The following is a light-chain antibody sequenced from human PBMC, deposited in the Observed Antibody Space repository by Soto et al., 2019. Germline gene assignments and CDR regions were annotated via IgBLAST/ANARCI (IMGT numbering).Light chain of an antibody. CDR3: LQDYNYPYT. V-gene: IGKV1-6*01. CDR2: AAS. CDR1: QGIRND. Sequence: AIQMTQSPSSLSASVGDRVTITCRASQGIRNDLGWFQQKPGKAPKLLLYAASSLQSGVPSRFSGSGSGTDFTLTISSLQPEDFATYYCLQDYNYPYTFGQGTKLEIK. J-gene: IGKJ2*01.